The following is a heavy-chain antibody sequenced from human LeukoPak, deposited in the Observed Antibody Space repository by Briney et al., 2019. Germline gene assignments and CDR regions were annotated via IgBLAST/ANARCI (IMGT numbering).Heavy chain of an antibody. Sequence: GGSLRLSCAASGFTFSSYAMSWLRQAPGKGLEWVSAISGSGGSTYYADSVKGRFTISRDNSKNTLYLQMNSLRAEDTAVYYCASVRDGYNSYYYYYMDVWGKGTTVTVSS. J-gene: IGHJ6*03. CDR2: ISGSGGST. D-gene: IGHD5-24*01. CDR1: GFTFSSYA. V-gene: IGHV3-23*01. CDR3: ASVRDGYNSYYYYYMDV.